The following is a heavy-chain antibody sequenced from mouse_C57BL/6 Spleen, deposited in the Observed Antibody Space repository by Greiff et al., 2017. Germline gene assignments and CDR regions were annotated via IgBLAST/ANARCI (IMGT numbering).Heavy chain of an antibody. CDR1: GYTFTNYW. CDR2: IYPGGGYT. CDR3: ARGSSGPSYYAMDY. D-gene: IGHD3-2*02. Sequence: QVQLKESGAELVRPGTSVKMSCKASGYTFTNYWIGWAKQRPGHGLEWIGDIYPGGGYTNYNEKFKGKATLTADKSSSTAYMQFSSLTSEDSAIYYCARGSSGPSYYAMDYWGQGTSVTVSS. V-gene: IGHV1-63*01. J-gene: IGHJ4*01.